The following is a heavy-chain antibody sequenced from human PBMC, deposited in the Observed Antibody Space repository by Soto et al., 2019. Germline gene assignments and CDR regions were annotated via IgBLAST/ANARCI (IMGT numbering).Heavy chain of an antibody. CDR3: ARGDPLNYGSYPSWHYYGMDV. J-gene: IGHJ6*02. Sequence: GGSLRLSCAASGFIFSSYDVHWVRQAPGKGLEWVSVITTTGDTYYAASVKGRFTISRENAENSLYLQMNSLRAEDAAVYYCARGDPLNYGSYPSWHYYGMDVWGRGTTVTVSS. CDR2: ITTTGDT. V-gene: IGHV3-13*01. CDR1: GFIFSSYD. D-gene: IGHD3-16*01.